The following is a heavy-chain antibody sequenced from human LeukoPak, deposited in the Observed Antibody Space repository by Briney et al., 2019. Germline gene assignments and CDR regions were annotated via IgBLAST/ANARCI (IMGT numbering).Heavy chain of an antibody. Sequence: ASVKVSCKASDYTFTSYGISWVRQAPGQGLEWMGWISAYNGNTNYAQKLQGRVTMTTDTSTSTAYMELRSLRSDDTAVYYCARDLVVAVAGYYYYYGMDVWGQGTTVTVSS. CDR1: DYTFTSYG. CDR2: ISAYNGNT. V-gene: IGHV1-18*01. J-gene: IGHJ6*02. CDR3: ARDLVVAVAGYYYYYGMDV. D-gene: IGHD6-19*01.